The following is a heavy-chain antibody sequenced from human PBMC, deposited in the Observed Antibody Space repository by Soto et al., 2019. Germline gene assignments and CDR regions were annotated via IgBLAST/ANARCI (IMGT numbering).Heavy chain of an antibody. Sequence: QVQLQQWGAGLLKPSETLSLTCAVYGGSFSAYYWSWIRQPPGKGLEWIGEIKHSGSTNNNPSLKSRVTISVDTSKNQFSLKLSSVTAADTAVYYCARGQSSLLLDCWGQGILVTVSS. J-gene: IGHJ4*02. CDR2: IKHSGST. CDR1: GGSFSAYY. CDR3: ARGQSSLLLDC. V-gene: IGHV4-34*01. D-gene: IGHD2-8*02.